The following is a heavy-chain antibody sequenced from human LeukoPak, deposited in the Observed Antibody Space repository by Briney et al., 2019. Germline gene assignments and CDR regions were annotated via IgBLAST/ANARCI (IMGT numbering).Heavy chain of an antibody. Sequence: GGSLRLSCAASGFTFSSYSMNWVRQAPGKGLEWVSYISSSSSTIYYADSVKGRFTISRDNAKNSLYLQMNSLRAEDTAVYYCAREITMVRGGYFDYWGQGTLVTVSS. CDR3: AREITMVRGGYFDY. J-gene: IGHJ4*02. D-gene: IGHD3-10*01. V-gene: IGHV3-48*04. CDR1: GFTFSSYS. CDR2: ISSSSSTI.